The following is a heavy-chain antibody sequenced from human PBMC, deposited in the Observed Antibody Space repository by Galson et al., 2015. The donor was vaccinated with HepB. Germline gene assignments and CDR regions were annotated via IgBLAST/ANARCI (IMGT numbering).Heavy chain of an antibody. CDR1: GFTVSSNY. CDR2: IYSGGST. CDR3: ARVGCSSTSCYFDY. J-gene: IGHJ4*02. V-gene: IGHV3-66*01. D-gene: IGHD2-2*01. Sequence: SLRLSCAASGFTVSSNYMSWVRQAPGKGLEWVSVIYSGGSTYYADSVKGSFTISRDNSKNTLYLQMNSLRAEDTAVYYCARVGCSSTSCYFDYWGQGTLVTVSS.